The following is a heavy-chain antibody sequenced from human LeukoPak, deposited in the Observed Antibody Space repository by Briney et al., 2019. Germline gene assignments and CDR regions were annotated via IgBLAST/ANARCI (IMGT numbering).Heavy chain of an antibody. D-gene: IGHD2-21*02. Sequence: GGSLRLSRVSSVFSFSDYAMNWVRQAPGKGPEGVSSISWSSSYIYYADSVKGRFTISRDNAKNSLYLQMNNLRAEDAAVYYCVRSFPYCGGDCQDAGPWGQGTLVTVSS. CDR3: VRSFPYCGGDCQDAGP. CDR2: ISWSSSYI. J-gene: IGHJ5*02. CDR1: VFSFSDYA. V-gene: IGHV3-21*06.